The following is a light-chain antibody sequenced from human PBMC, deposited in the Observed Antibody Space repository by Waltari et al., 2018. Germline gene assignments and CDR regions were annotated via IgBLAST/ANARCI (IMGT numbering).Light chain of an antibody. CDR1: QRVGSN. J-gene: IGKJ1*01. CDR3: QQYNNWPPRP. V-gene: IGKV3-15*01. CDR2: GAS. Sequence: EIVMTQSPATLSVSPGARATLSCRASQRVGSNLAWYQQKPGQAPRPRIYGASTRATGIPARFSGSGSGKEFTLTISSMQSEDFAVYYCQQYNNWPPRPFGQGTKVEIK.